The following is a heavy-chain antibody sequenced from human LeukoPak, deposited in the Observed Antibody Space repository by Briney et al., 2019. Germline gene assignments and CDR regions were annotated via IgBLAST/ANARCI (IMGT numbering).Heavy chain of an antibody. D-gene: IGHD3-22*01. CDR3: ARGGYYDSSGYWNWYFDL. Sequence: GSLRLSCAAPGFTFSSYGMHWVRQAPGKGLEWVAVIWYDGSNKYYADSVKGRFTISRDNSKNTLYLQMNSLRAEDTAVYYCARGGYYDSSGYWNWYFDLWGRGTLVTVSS. CDR1: GFTFSSYG. CDR2: IWYDGSNK. J-gene: IGHJ2*01. V-gene: IGHV3-33*01.